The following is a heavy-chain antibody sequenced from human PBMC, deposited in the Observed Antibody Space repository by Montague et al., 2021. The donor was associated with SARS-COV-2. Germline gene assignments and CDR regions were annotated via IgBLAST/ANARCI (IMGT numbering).Heavy chain of an antibody. D-gene: IGHD2-15*01. CDR2: LYYSGST. Sequence: SETLSLTCTLSGGSISSYYWGWIRQPPGKGLEWIGYLYYSGSTNYNPSLKSRVTISVDTSKNQFSLRLNSVTAADTAVYYCARATPGWRAFYCFDVWGQGTMVTVSS. CDR3: ARATPGWRAFYCFDV. J-gene: IGHJ6*02. V-gene: IGHV4-59*01. CDR1: GGSISSYY.